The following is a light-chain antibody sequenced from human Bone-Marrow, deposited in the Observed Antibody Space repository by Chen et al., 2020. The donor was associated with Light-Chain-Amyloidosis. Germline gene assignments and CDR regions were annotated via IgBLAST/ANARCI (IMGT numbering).Light chain of an antibody. CDR1: TIGSTS. CDR3: QVWDRSSDRPV. Sequence: SYVLTQPSSLSLAPGQTTPIACGGNTIGSTSVHWYQQTPGQAPLLVVYDDSDRPSGIPERLSGSNSGNTATLTISRVEAGDEADYYCQVWDRSSDRPVFGGGTKLTVL. J-gene: IGLJ3*02. CDR2: DDS. V-gene: IGLV3-21*02.